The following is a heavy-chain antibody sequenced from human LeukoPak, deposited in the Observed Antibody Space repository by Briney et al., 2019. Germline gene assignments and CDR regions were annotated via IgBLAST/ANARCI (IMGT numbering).Heavy chain of an antibody. CDR2: INSDGSST. CDR1: GFTFSSYW. V-gene: IGHV3-74*01. D-gene: IGHD3-22*01. Sequence: AGGSLRLSCAASGFTFSSYWMHWVRQAPGKGLVWVSRINSDGSSTSYADSVKGRFTISRDNAKNTLYLQMNSLRAEDTAVYYCARGSRNTYYYDSSGYGFVYWGQGTLVTVSS. J-gene: IGHJ4*02. CDR3: ARGSRNTYYYDSSGYGFVY.